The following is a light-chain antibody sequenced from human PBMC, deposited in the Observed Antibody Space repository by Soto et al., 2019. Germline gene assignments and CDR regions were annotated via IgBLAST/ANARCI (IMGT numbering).Light chain of an antibody. CDR1: SSDVGGYNY. Sequence: QSVLTQPPYASGSPRQSVTISCTGTSSDVGGYNYVSWYQQHPGKAPKLMIYEASKRPSGVPDRFSGSKSGNTASLTVSGLQAEDEADYYCRSYAGSNVVFGTGTKVTVL. CDR3: RSYAGSNVV. J-gene: IGLJ1*01. V-gene: IGLV2-8*01. CDR2: EAS.